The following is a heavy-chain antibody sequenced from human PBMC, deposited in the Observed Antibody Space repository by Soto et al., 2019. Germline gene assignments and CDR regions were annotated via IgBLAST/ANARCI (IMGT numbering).Heavy chain of an antibody. J-gene: IGHJ4*02. CDR3: ARLPGYCSGDSCRIAS. Sequence: SETLSLTCAVSGYSISSSNWWGWIRQPPGKGLEWIGYIYYSGTTYYNPSLKSLVTMSVDTSKNQFSLKLTSVTAAAPAVYFCARLPGYCSGDSCRIASWGQGTLVTVSS. D-gene: IGHD2-15*01. CDR1: GYSISSSNW. CDR2: IYYSGTT. V-gene: IGHV4-28*01.